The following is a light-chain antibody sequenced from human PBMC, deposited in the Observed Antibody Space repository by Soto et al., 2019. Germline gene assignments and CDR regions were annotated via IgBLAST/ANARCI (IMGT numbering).Light chain of an antibody. CDR2: GAS. Sequence: IVMTQSPGTLSLSPGERATLSCRASQSVSSSYLAWYQQKPGQAPRLLIYGASSRPTGIPDRFSGSGSGTDFTLTITRLEPEDFAVYYCQQFGGSSRTFGQGTKVDIK. CDR3: QQFGGSSRT. CDR1: QSVSSSY. V-gene: IGKV3-20*01. J-gene: IGKJ1*01.